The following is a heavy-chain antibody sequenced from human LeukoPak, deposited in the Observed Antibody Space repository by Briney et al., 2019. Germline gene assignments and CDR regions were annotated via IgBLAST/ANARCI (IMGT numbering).Heavy chain of an antibody. CDR2: INYSGNT. D-gene: IGHD4-17*01. Sequence: SETLSLTCTVSGDSISSYYWSWIRQPLGKGLEWIGYINYSGNTNYNPSLKSRVTISVDTSKNQFSLRLSSVTAADTAVYYCAREGRQDYVYFDYWGQGTLVTVSS. J-gene: IGHJ4*02. CDR1: GDSISSYY. CDR3: AREGRQDYVYFDY. V-gene: IGHV4-59*01.